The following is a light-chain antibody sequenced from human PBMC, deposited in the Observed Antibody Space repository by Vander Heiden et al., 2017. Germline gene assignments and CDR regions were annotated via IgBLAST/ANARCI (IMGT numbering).Light chain of an antibody. Sequence: SYVLTQSPSVSVAPGQPATITCGGKDIGSKTVHWYQQRTGQAPFLVVYNDNKRPSTIPERFSGYNSADTATLTISRVEAGDEADYYCQMWDRYSEQMVFGGGTKMTVL. CDR2: NDN. V-gene: IGLV3-21*02. CDR3: QMWDRYSEQMV. CDR1: DIGSKT. J-gene: IGLJ2*01.